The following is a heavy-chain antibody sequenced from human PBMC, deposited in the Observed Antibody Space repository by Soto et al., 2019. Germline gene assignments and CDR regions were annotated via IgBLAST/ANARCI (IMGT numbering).Heavy chain of an antibody. J-gene: IGHJ4*02. Sequence: ASVKVSCKASGYTFTSYVISWVRQAPGQGLEWMGWISAYNGNTNYAQKLQGRVTMTTDTSTSTAYMELRSLRSDDTAVYYCARVTYSSSWYPNTFDYWGQGTLVTVSS. D-gene: IGHD6-13*01. CDR3: ARVTYSSSWYPNTFDY. V-gene: IGHV1-18*01. CDR1: GYTFTSYV. CDR2: ISAYNGNT.